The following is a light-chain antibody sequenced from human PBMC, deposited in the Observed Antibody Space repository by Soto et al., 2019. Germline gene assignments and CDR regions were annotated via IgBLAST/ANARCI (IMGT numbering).Light chain of an antibody. V-gene: IGLV2-14*01. Sequence: QSALTQPASVSGSPGQSITISCTGTNSDIGAYNYVSWYQQHPGKAPKLMIFDVTNRPSGISNRFSGSKSGNTASLTISGLQAEDEAEYYCSSYTSSISLVFGGGTKVTVL. J-gene: IGLJ2*01. CDR1: NSDIGAYNY. CDR3: SSYTSSISLV. CDR2: DVT.